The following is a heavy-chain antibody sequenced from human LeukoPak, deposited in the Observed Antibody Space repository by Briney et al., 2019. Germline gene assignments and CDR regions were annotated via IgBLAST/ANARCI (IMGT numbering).Heavy chain of an antibody. Sequence: GASVKVSCKASGYTFTSYGISWVRQAPGQGLEWMGWIGAYNGNTNYAQKLQGRVTMTTDTSTSTAYMELRSLRSDDTAVYYCARHDCGSTSCYGNFDYWGQGTLVTVSS. J-gene: IGHJ4*02. V-gene: IGHV1-18*01. D-gene: IGHD2-2*01. CDR3: ARHDCGSTSCYGNFDY. CDR2: IGAYNGNT. CDR1: GYTFTSYG.